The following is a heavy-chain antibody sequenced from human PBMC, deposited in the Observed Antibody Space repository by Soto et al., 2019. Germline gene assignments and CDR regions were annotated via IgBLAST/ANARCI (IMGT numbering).Heavy chain of an antibody. V-gene: IGHV1-18*01. CDR3: AAYLTDDYGDYWGPFDY. Sequence: ASVKVSCKASGYTFTSYGISWVRQAPGQGLEWMGWISAYNGNTNYAQKLQGRATMTTDTSTSTAYMELRSLRSDDTAVYYCAAYLTDDYGDYWGPFDYWGQGTLVTVSS. CDR2: ISAYNGNT. J-gene: IGHJ4*02. CDR1: GYTFTSYG. D-gene: IGHD4-17*01.